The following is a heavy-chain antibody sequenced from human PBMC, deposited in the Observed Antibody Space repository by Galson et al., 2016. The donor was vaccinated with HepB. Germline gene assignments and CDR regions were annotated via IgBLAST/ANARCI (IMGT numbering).Heavy chain of an antibody. Sequence: SLRLSCAASGFTFSSHAMHWVRQAPGKGLEFVSVVSSDGGTTNSPDSVKGRFSMSRDNSKNTLFLQVNSLRAEDTAVYYCVKGTLPYCSRGVCYPFDYWGQGTLVIVSS. V-gene: IGHV3-64D*06. CDR1: GFTFSSHA. D-gene: IGHD2-8*01. CDR3: VKGTLPYCSRGVCYPFDY. CDR2: VSSDGGTT. J-gene: IGHJ4*02.